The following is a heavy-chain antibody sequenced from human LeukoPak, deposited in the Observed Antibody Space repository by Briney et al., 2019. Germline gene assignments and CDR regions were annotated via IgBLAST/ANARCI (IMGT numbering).Heavy chain of an antibody. Sequence: SETLSPTCTVSGGSISSYYWSWIRQPPGKGLEWIGYIYYSGSTNYNPSLKSRVTISVDTSKNQFSLKLSSVTAADTAVYYCARGFLYSSSWQFDYWGQGTLVTVSS. CDR2: IYYSGST. D-gene: IGHD6-13*01. CDR1: GGSISSYY. V-gene: IGHV4-59*01. J-gene: IGHJ4*02. CDR3: ARGFLYSSSWQFDY.